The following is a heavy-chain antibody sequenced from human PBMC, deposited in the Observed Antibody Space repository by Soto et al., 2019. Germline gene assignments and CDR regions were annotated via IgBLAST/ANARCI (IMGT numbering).Heavy chain of an antibody. Sequence: GGSLRLSCAASGFTFDDYAMHWVRQAPGKGLEWVSGISWNSGSIGYADSVKGRFTISRDNAKNSLYLQMNSLRAEDTALYYCAKDIFNGYSSSSNFDYWGQGTLVTVSS. J-gene: IGHJ4*02. CDR3: AKDIFNGYSSSSNFDY. CDR1: GFTFDDYA. CDR2: ISWNSGSI. V-gene: IGHV3-9*01. D-gene: IGHD6-6*01.